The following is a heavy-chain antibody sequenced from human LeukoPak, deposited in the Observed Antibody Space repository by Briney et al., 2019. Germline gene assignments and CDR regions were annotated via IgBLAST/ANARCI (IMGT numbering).Heavy chain of an antibody. V-gene: IGHV4-31*03. D-gene: IGHD2-21*01. J-gene: IGHJ4*02. CDR3: ARGPTSVEADY. CDR2: VYYSGRT. CDR1: GDSISSGGFY. Sequence: SQTLSLTCTVSGDSISSGGFYWSWIRQHPGKGLEWIGYVYYSGRTYHNPSLKSRVAISLETYKNQFTLKLSSVTAADTAVYDCARGPTSVEADYWGQGTLVTVSS.